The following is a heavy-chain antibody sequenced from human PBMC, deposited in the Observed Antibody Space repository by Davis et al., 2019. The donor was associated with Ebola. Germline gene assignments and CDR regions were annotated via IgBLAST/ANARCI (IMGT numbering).Heavy chain of an antibody. CDR3: VRDSGHKRFDL. V-gene: IGHV3-7*01. J-gene: IGHJ5*02. D-gene: IGHD5-12*01. CDR1: GFPFNAFW. Sequence: PGGSLRLSCAASGFPFNAFWMSWVRQAPGKGFEWVGHINLDGSETEYVESVRGRFTISRDNAKNSLYLQMNSLRAEDTGIFYCVRDSGHKRFDLWGQGTLVTVSA. CDR2: INLDGSET.